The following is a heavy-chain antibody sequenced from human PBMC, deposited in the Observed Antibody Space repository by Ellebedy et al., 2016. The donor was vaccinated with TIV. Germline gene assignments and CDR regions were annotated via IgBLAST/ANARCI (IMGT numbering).Heavy chain of an antibody. J-gene: IGHJ6*02. CDR1: GYTLTDYY. Sequence: AASVKVSCKASGYTLTDYYMHWVRQAPGQGLEWMGIINPTAGSTSSAQKFQGRVTMTSDTSTRKVYMELSSLRSEDTAVYYCARAPSVDPHMDVWGQGTTVTVSS. CDR2: INPTAGST. CDR3: ARAPSVDPHMDV. V-gene: IGHV1-46*01. D-gene: IGHD6-19*01.